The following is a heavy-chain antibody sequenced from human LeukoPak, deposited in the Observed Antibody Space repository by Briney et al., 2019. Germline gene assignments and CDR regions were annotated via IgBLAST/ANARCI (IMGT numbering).Heavy chain of an antibody. CDR1: GGSISSSSYY. D-gene: IGHD2-15*01. V-gene: IGHV4-39*07. J-gene: IGHJ4*02. CDR2: IYYSGST. CDR3: AREDVVVVAATSLTNFDY. Sequence: PSETLSLTCTVSGGSISSSSYYWGWIRRPPGKGLEWIGSIYYSGSTYYNPSLKSRVTISVDTSKNQFSLKLSSVTAADTAVYYCAREDVVVVAATSLTNFDYWGQGTLVTVSS.